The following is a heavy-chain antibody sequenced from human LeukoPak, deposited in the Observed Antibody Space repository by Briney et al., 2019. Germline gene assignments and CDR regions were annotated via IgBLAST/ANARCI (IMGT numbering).Heavy chain of an antibody. Sequence: PSETLSLTRTVSVGSLSSGDYYWSWIRQPPGRGLEWLGYIYYSGSTYYNPSLKSRVTISVDTSKNQFSLKLSSVTAADTAVYYCARDGFTYSSSPRRWFDPWGQGTLVTVSS. CDR1: VGSLSSGDYY. CDR3: ARDGFTYSSSPRRWFDP. CDR2: IYYSGST. V-gene: IGHV4-30-4*01. J-gene: IGHJ5*02. D-gene: IGHD6-13*01.